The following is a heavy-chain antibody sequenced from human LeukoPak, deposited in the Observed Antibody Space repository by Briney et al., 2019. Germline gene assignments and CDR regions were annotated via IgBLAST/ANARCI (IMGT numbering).Heavy chain of an antibody. Sequence: TGGSLRLSCVASGFTFSTYWMSWVRQAPGKGLEWVANIKQDGSDKFYEDSVKGRFTISRDNAKNSMYLQMNSLRAEDTAVYYCARVLPVASRDYWGQGTLVTVSS. CDR2: IKQDGSDK. V-gene: IGHV3-7*01. D-gene: IGHD2-2*01. CDR3: ARVLPVASRDY. J-gene: IGHJ4*02. CDR1: GFTFSTYW.